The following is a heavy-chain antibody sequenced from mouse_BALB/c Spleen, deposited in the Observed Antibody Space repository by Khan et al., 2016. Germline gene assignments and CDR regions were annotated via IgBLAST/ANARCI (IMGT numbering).Heavy chain of an antibody. V-gene: IGHV9-4*02. J-gene: IGHJ1*01. CDR2: INTHSGVP. CDR1: GYTFTTAG. Sequence: QIQLVLSGPELKKPGETVRISCKASGYTFTTAGMQWVQKMPGKGLKWIGWINTHSGVPKYAEDFKGRFAFSLETSASTAYLQISYLKNEDTATYFCARCDGYWYFDVWGAGTTVTVSS. CDR3: ARCDGYWYFDV. D-gene: IGHD2-3*01.